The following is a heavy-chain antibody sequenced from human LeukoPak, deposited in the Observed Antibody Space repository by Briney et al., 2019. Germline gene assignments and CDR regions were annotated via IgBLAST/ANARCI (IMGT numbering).Heavy chain of an antibody. CDR3: AYGDYYDSSGYYSSY. J-gene: IGHJ4*02. D-gene: IGHD3-22*01. CDR2: IYSGGST. CDR1: GFTVSSNY. Sequence: GGSLRLSRAASGFTVSSNYMSWVRQAPGKGLEWVSVIYSGGSTYYADSVKGRFTISRDNSKNTLYLQMNSLRAEDTAVYYCAYGDYYDSSGYYSSYWGQGTLVTVSS. V-gene: IGHV3-53*01.